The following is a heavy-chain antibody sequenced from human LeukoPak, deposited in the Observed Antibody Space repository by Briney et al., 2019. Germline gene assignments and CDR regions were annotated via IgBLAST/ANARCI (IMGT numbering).Heavy chain of an antibody. D-gene: IGHD5-12*01. V-gene: IGHV4-59*01. CDR2: IYYSGST. J-gene: IGHJ4*02. CDR3: ARRATRGDYFDY. CDR1: GGSISSYY. Sequence: SETLSLTRTVSGGSISSYYWSWIRQPPGKGLEWIGYIYYSGSTNYNPSLKSRVTISVDTSKNQFSLKLSSVTAADTAVYYCARRATRGDYFDYWGQGTLVTVSS.